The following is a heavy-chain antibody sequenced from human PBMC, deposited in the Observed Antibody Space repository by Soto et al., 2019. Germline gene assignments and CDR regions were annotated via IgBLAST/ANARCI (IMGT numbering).Heavy chain of an antibody. Sequence: GESLKISCAASGFTFSSYAMHWVRQAPGKGLEWVAVISYDGSNKYYADSVKGRFTISRDNSKNTLYLQMNSLRAEDTAVYYCAREEQWLAYYFDYWGQGTLVTVSS. CDR3: AREEQWLAYYFDY. V-gene: IGHV3-30-3*01. CDR2: ISYDGSNK. D-gene: IGHD6-19*01. J-gene: IGHJ4*02. CDR1: GFTFSSYA.